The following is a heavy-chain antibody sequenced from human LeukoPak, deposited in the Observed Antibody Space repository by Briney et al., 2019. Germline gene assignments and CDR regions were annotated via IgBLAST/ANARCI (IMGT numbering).Heavy chain of an antibody. Sequence: SETLTLTCTVSGGSISSYYWSWIRQPAGKGLEWIGRIYTSGGTNYNPSLKSRVTMSVDTSKNQFSLKLSSVTAADTAVYYCARAPYSKDAFDIWGQGTMVTVSS. CDR2: IYTSGGT. V-gene: IGHV4-4*07. D-gene: IGHD2-15*01. J-gene: IGHJ3*02. CDR1: GGSISSYY. CDR3: ARAPYSKDAFDI.